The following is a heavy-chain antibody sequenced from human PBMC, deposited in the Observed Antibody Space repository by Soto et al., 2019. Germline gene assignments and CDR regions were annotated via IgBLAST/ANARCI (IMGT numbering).Heavy chain of an antibody. V-gene: IGHV3-23*01. J-gene: IGHJ4*02. D-gene: IGHD6-19*01. Sequence: EVQLLESGGGLVQPGGSLRLSCAASGFAFTNYAMSWVRQAPGKGLEWVSSMRGGGGRTYYADSVKGRFTISRDISKNTLYLHMNSLTAEDTAVYYCAKPPEVAAARGFFDYWGRGTLVTVSS. CDR2: MRGGGGRT. CDR1: GFAFTNYA. CDR3: AKPPEVAAARGFFDY.